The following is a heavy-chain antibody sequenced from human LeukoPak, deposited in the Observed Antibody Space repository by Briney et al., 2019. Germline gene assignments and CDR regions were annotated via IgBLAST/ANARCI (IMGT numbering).Heavy chain of an antibody. V-gene: IGHV3-7*01. D-gene: IGHD3-22*01. CDR1: GFTFSNFW. CDR2: IKQDGSET. J-gene: IGHJ4*02. CDR3: ARDKWLFDY. Sequence: GGSLRLSCAASGFTFSNFWMSWVRQAPGEGLEWVANIKQDGSETYYVDSVKGRFTISRDNAKNSLYLQMNSLRAEDTAVYYCARDKWLFDYWGQGTLVTVSS.